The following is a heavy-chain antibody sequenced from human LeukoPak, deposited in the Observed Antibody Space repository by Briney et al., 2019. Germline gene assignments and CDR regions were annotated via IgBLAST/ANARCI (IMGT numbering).Heavy chain of an antibody. D-gene: IGHD5-18*01. CDR1: EVTLIGYH. CDR2: IDRISGAS. CDR3: ARGDNYGPTLYMDV. J-gene: IGHJ6*03. V-gene: IGHV1-2*02. Sequence: AASVKVSCKAFEVTLIGYHMHWVRQAPGRRPEWMGWIDRISGASSPAQKFQGRVTMTRDTSISTAYMELSRLTSDDTAVYYCARGDNYGPTLYMDVWGKGTTVTVSS.